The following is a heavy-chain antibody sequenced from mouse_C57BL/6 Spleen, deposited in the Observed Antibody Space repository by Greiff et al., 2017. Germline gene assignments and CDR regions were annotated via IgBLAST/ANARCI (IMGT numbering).Heavy chain of an antibody. Sequence: EVKLVESGGDLVKPGGSLKLSCAASGFTFSSYGMSWVRQTPDKRLEWVATISSGGSYTYYPDSVKGRFTLSRDNAKNTLYLQMSSLKSADTAMXYCGRNWDVGYFDVWGTGTTVTVSS. CDR3: GRNWDVGYFDV. CDR2: ISSGGSYT. D-gene: IGHD4-1*01. J-gene: IGHJ1*03. CDR1: GFTFSSYG. V-gene: IGHV5-6*02.